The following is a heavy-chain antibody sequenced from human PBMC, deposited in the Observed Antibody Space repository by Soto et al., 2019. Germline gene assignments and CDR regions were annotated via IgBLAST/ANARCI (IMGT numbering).Heavy chain of an antibody. J-gene: IGHJ6*02. CDR1: GGSISSGGYS. Sequence: KTSETLSLTCAVSGGSISSGGYSWSWIRQPPGKGLEWIGYIYYSGSTYYNPSLKSRVTISVDTSKNQFSLKLSSVTAADTAVYYCARDGRGIAAAAYYYYYYGMDVWDQGTTVTVSS. CDR3: ARDGRGIAAAAYYYYYYGMDV. V-gene: IGHV4-30-2*05. CDR2: IYYSGST. D-gene: IGHD6-13*01.